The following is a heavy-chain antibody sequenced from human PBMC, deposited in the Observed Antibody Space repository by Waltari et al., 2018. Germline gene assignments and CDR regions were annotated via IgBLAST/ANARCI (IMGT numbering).Heavy chain of an antibody. Sequence: QAQLVQSGAEVKKPGASVEVSCKASGYTFTSYGISWVRQAPGQGLEWMGWIRTSNSNTNYAQKFQGRLTMTTDSSTTTAYMELRSLRSDDAAVYYCVRDKDDFWSDYYNWFDLWGQGTLVTVS. CDR2: IRTSNSNT. CDR1: GYTFTSYG. J-gene: IGHJ5*02. CDR3: VRDKDDFWSDYYNWFDL. D-gene: IGHD3-3*01. V-gene: IGHV1-18*01.